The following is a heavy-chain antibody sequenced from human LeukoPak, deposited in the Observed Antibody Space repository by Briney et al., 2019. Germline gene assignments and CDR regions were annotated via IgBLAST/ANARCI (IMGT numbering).Heavy chain of an antibody. J-gene: IGHJ3*02. V-gene: IGHV3-53*01. D-gene: IGHD3-10*01. CDR3: ARGLGRELDGAFDI. CDR2: IYSGGRT. Sequence: GGSLRLSCAASGFIVSSNYMSWVRQAPGKGLEWVSVIYSGGRTYYADSVKGRFTISRDNSRNTLYLQMNSLRAEDTAVYYCARGLGRELDGAFDIWGQGTMVTISS. CDR1: GFIVSSNY.